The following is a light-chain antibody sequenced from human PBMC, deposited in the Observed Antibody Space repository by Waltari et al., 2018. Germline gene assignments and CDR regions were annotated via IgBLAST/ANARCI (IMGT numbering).Light chain of an antibody. V-gene: IGKV3-20*01. CDR2: GAS. CDR3: HQYESVPYT. Sequence: EIVLTQSPGTLSLSPGERATLSCRASHFFASIYMAWFQQKPGQAPRLLIYGASTRATGIPDRFSGSGSEKDFTLIISRLEPEDSAVYYCHQYESVPYTFGQGTKLQIK. CDR1: HFFASIY. J-gene: IGKJ2*01.